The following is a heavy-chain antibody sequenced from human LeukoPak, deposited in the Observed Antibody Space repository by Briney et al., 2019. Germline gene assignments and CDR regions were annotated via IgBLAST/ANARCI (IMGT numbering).Heavy chain of an antibody. CDR3: ARTTPGTVGWVAASSLDY. Sequence: GGSLRLSCAASGITFSSYSMNWVRQAPGKGLEWVSSISSSSSYIYYADSVKGRFTISRDNAKNSLYLQMNSLRAEDTAVYYCARTTPGTVGWVAASSLDYWGQGTLVTVSS. V-gene: IGHV3-21*01. CDR1: GITFSSYS. J-gene: IGHJ4*02. CDR2: ISSSSSYI. D-gene: IGHD2-15*01.